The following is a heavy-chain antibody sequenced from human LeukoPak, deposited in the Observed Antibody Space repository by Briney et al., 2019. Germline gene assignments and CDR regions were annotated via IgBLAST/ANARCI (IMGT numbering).Heavy chain of an antibody. J-gene: IGHJ4*02. CDR2: IYSGGGT. CDR3: ARGVEPLAANTLAY. D-gene: IGHD1-14*01. Sequence: PGGSLRLSCAASGFIVSANSVTWVRQAPGKGLEWVSVIYSGGGTYYADSVQGRFTISRDNSKNTLYLEMNSLSPDDTAVYYCARGVEPLAANTLAYWGQGTLVTVSS. V-gene: IGHV3-53*01. CDR1: GFIVSANS.